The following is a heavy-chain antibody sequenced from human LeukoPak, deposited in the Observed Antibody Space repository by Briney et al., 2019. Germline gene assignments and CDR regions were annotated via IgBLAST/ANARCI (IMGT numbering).Heavy chain of an antibody. D-gene: IGHD3-16*01. J-gene: IGHJ4*02. CDR1: GASITSGRYY. CDR3: AAGGDDAKAGY. Sequence: KASETLPLTCSVYGASITSGRYYWGWMRQAPGKGLEWIGTIHYSGTPTFYNPSLESRVSLFSDTSRNDFSLRLRSVTAADTAVYYCAAGGDDAKAGYWGQGTLVTVSS. CDR2: IHYSGTPT. V-gene: IGHV4-39*02.